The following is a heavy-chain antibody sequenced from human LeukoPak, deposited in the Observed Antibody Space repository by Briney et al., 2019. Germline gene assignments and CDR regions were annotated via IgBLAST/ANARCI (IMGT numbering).Heavy chain of an antibody. CDR1: GGSFSGYY. Sequence: SETLSLTCAVYGGSFSGYYWSWIRQPPGKGLEWIGEINHSGSTNYNPSLKSRVTISVDTSKNQFSLKLSSVTAADTAVYYCARRGSVLRYFDWLSPLDYWGQGILVTVSS. V-gene: IGHV4-34*01. D-gene: IGHD3-9*01. J-gene: IGHJ4*02. CDR3: ARRGSVLRYFDWLSPLDY. CDR2: INHSGST.